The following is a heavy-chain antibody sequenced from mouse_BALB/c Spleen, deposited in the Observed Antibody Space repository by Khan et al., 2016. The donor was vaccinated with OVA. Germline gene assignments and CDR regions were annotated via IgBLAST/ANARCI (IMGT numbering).Heavy chain of an antibody. V-gene: IGHV2-9*02. CDR2: IWAGGST. Sequence: VQLQESGPGLVAPSQSLSITCTVSGFSSTNYGVNWVRQPPGKGLEWLGVIWAGGSTNYNSALMSRLSISKDKSKSQVFLRMNSLQTDDTAVYYCANIFYGKRYYAMDYWGQGTSVTVSS. CDR3: ANIFYGKRYYAMDY. D-gene: IGHD2-1*01. CDR1: GFSSTNYG. J-gene: IGHJ4*01.